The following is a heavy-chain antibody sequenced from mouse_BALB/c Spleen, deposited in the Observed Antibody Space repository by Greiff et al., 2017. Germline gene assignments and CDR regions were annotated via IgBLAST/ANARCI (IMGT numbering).Heavy chain of an antibody. V-gene: IGHV5-6*01. CDR3: ARVPSLFDY. CDR2: ISSGGSYT. Sequence: EVKLMESGGDLVKPGGSLKLSCAASGFTFSSYGMSWVRQTPDKRLEWVATISSGGSYTYYPDSVKGRFTISRDNAKNTLYLQMSSLKSEDTAMYYCARVPSLFDYWGQGTTLTVSS. CDR1: GFTFSSYG. J-gene: IGHJ2*01.